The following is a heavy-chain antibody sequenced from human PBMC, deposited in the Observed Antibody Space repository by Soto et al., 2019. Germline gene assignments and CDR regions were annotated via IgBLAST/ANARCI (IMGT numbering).Heavy chain of an antibody. CDR3: ARESGGATATLDYYYFSMDV. CDR1: GDSFNDYY. V-gene: IGHV1-2*04. J-gene: IGHJ6*03. D-gene: IGHD5-12*01. Sequence: QVQLVQSGAEVRKPGASVTVSCRSSGDSFNDYYIHWVRQAPGQGFEWMGWINPNGGVTKYAQKFQGWVSMTRDTSNRTVYMQLSRLRSDDTAVYYCARESGGATATLDYYYFSMDVWGTGTTVTVSS. CDR2: INPNGGVT.